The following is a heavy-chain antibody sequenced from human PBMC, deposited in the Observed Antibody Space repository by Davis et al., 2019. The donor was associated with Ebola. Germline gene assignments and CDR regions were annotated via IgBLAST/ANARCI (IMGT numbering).Heavy chain of an antibody. CDR1: GFTFSSYA. V-gene: IGHV3-23*01. Sequence: GGSLRLSCAASGFTFSSYAMSWVRQAPGKGLEWVSAISGSGGSTYYADSVKGRFTISRDNSKNTPYLQMNSLRAEDTAVYYCAKDGSDQLLVFRYYYYGMDVWGQGTTVTVAS. CDR2: ISGSGGST. CDR3: AKDGSDQLLVFRYYYYGMDV. D-gene: IGHD2-2*01. J-gene: IGHJ6*02.